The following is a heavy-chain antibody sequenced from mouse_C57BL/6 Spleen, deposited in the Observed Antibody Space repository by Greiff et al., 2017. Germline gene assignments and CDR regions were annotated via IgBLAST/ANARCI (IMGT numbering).Heavy chain of an antibody. CDR3: TRSYSNYGGAMDY. J-gene: IGHJ4*01. D-gene: IGHD2-5*01. V-gene: IGHV5-9-1*02. CDR2: ISSGGDYI. Sequence: EVKLMESGEGLVKPGGSLKLSCAASGFTFSSYAMSWVRQTPEKRLEWVAYISSGGDYIYYADTVKGRFTISRDNARNTLYLQMSSLKSEDTAMYYCTRSYSNYGGAMDYGGQGTSVTVSS. CDR1: GFTFSSYA.